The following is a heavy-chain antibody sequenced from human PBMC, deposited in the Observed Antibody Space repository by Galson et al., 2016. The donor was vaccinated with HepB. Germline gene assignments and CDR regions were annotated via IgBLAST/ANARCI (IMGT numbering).Heavy chain of an antibody. Sequence: SVKVSCKASGYTFLSYGISWVRQAPGQGLEWLGWVSGFNGNTYYAPRVAGRVTLTTDTATTTGYLDLRSLPPDDTAVYYCARDAPQPMIVDYSTFYLWGQGTLVTVSS. CDR3: ARDAPQPMIVDYSTFYL. D-gene: IGHD3-22*01. J-gene: IGHJ5*02. CDR1: GYTFLSYG. V-gene: IGHV1-18*01. CDR2: VSGFNGNT.